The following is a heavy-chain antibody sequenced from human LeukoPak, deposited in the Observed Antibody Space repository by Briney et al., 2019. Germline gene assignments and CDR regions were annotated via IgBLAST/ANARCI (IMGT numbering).Heavy chain of an antibody. J-gene: IGHJ6*03. Sequence: SQTLSLTCTVSGGSIRSGTDYWSWIRQPAGKGLEWIGRIYMSGSTDYNPSFKSRVTMSVDTSKNQVSLKLRSVTAADTAVYYCARVVWGGDFHYSLDVWGKGTTVIVSS. D-gene: IGHD7-27*01. V-gene: IGHV4-61*02. CDR3: ARVVWGGDFHYSLDV. CDR1: GGSIRSGTDY. CDR2: IYMSGST.